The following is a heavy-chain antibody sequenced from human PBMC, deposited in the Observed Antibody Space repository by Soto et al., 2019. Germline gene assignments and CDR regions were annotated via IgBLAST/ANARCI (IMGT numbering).Heavy chain of an antibody. CDR2: ISWNSGSI. V-gene: IGHV3-9*01. CDR3: AKDSGAAWDYFDY. J-gene: IGHJ4*02. Sequence: PGGSLRLSCAASGFTFDDYAMHWVRQAPGKGLEWVSGISWNSGSIGYADSVKGRFTISRDNAKNSLYPQMNSLRAEDTALYYCAKDSGAAWDYFDYWGQGTLVTVSS. D-gene: IGHD6-13*01. CDR1: GFTFDDYA.